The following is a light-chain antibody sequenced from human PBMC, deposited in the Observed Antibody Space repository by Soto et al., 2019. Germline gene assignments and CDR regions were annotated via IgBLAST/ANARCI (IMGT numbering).Light chain of an antibody. CDR3: QSYDSSLSDAV. CDR2: RDD. V-gene: IGLV1-47*01. CDR1: SSNIGSNY. J-gene: IGLJ2*01. Sequence: QSVLTQPPSASATPGQRITISCFGSSSNIGSNYGYWYQQLPGTAPKLLISRDDERPSGVPDRFSASKSGTSASLAITGLQAEDEADYYCQSYDSSLSDAVFGGGTQLTVL.